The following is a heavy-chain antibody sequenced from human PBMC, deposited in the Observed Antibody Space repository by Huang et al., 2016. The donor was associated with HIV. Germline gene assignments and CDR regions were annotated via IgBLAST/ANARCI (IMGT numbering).Heavy chain of an antibody. CDR3: ARERMMSWLDDHDAFDI. J-gene: IGHJ3*02. CDR1: GGSFSGYY. D-gene: IGHD1-1*01. CDR2: INHSGST. Sequence: QVQLQQCGAGLLKPSETLSLTCAVYGGSFSGYYWSWFRQSPGKGLEGIGEINHSGSTNYNPSLKSRLTISVDTSKNQFSLKLSSVTAADTAVYYCARERMMSWLDDHDAFDIWGQGTMVTVSS. V-gene: IGHV4-34*01.